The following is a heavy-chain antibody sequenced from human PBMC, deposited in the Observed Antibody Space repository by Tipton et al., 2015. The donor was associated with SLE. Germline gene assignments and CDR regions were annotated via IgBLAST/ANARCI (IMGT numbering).Heavy chain of an antibody. V-gene: IGHV3-30*04. CDR2: ISDTGSNK. CDR3: ARGRGYWSSFDY. Sequence: SLRLSCAASGFSFSNYAMNWVRQAPGKGLEWVAVISDTGSNKYYSDSAKGRFTISRDNSANTLYLQMNSLRPEDTAVYYCARGRGYWSSFDYWGQGTLVTVSS. D-gene: IGHD3-22*01. J-gene: IGHJ4*02. CDR1: GFSFSNYA.